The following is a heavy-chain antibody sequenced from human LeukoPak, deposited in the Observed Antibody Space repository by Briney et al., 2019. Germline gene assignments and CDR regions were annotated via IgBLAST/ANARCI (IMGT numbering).Heavy chain of an antibody. Sequence: GGSLRLSCAASGFTFSSYAMSWVRQAPGKGLEWVSAISGSGGSTYYADSVKGRFTISRDNAQNSLYLQMNSLRAEDTAVYCCARARPYYYYMDVWGKGTTVTVSS. CDR2: ISGSGGST. V-gene: IGHV3-23*01. CDR1: GFTFSSYA. CDR3: ARARPYYYYMDV. J-gene: IGHJ6*03.